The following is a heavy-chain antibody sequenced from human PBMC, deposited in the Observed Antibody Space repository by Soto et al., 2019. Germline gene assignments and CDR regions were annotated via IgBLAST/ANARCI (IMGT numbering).Heavy chain of an antibody. CDR1: GGSVNYLY. J-gene: IGHJ5*02. CDR2: IYYSGST. CDR3: ARVSYDILTANWFDP. D-gene: IGHD3-9*01. Sequence: PSETLSLTCTVSGGSVNYLYWSWIRQPPGKGLEWIGYIYYSGSTNYNPSLKSRVTISVDTSKNQFSLKLSSVTAADTAVYYCARVSYDILTANWFDPWGQGTLVSVSS. V-gene: IGHV4-59*02.